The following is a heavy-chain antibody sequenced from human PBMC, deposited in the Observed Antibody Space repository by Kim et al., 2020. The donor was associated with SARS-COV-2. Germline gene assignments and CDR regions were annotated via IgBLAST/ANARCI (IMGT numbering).Heavy chain of an antibody. V-gene: IGHV4-59*01. J-gene: IGHJ5*01. Sequence: SETLTLSCTVSGGSFSSYYRSWIRQPPGKGLEWIVRISYSGRTNYTASLKCRGTILVDTSKNQYSLTLLSMTTLDTAVNDFSWG. CDR3: S. CDR2: ISYSGRT. CDR1: GGSFSSYY.